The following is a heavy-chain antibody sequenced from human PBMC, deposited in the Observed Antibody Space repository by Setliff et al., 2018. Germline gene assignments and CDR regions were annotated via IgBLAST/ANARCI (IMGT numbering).Heavy chain of an antibody. V-gene: IGHV3-72*01. D-gene: IGHD3-16*01. Sequence: GGSLRLSCAASGFTFGDHFMDWVRQPPGKGLEWVGRIKNKVNTFSTQYAASVNGRFSISRDDSKSSLYLQMNSLKSEDTAVYYCARDGGGYWGQGTLVTVSS. J-gene: IGHJ4*02. CDR3: ARDGGGY. CDR2: IKNKVNTFST. CDR1: GFTFGDHF.